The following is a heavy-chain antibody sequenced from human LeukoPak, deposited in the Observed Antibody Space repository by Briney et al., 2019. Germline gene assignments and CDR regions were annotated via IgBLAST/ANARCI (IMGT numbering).Heavy chain of an antibody. J-gene: IGHJ5*02. CDR2: IHYSVNT. CDR3: ARFGLTTYNYDSSVYWFDP. Sequence: SETLSLTCTVSGGSVSSSGYSWAWIRQPPGKGLEWIGNIHYSVNTYYNPSLKSRVTISVDTSNNQFSLKLTSVTAADTAVYYCARFGLTTYNYDSSVYWFDPWGQGTLVTVSS. D-gene: IGHD3-22*01. CDR1: GGSVSSSGYS. V-gene: IGHV4-39*07.